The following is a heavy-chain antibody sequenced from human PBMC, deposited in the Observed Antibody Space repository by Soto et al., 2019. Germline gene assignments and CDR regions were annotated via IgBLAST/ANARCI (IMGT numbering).Heavy chain of an antibody. CDR2: IYSGGST. Sequence: EVQVVETGGGLIQPGGSLRLSCAVSGFTVSSNYMSWVRQPPGKGPEWVSDIYSGGSTYYADFVKGRFTISRDNSKNTLYLQMNSLRAEDTAVYYCARERDGHNPNWFDLWGQGTLVTVSS. D-gene: IGHD2-8*01. V-gene: IGHV3-53*02. J-gene: IGHJ5*02. CDR3: ARERDGHNPNWFDL. CDR1: GFTVSSNY.